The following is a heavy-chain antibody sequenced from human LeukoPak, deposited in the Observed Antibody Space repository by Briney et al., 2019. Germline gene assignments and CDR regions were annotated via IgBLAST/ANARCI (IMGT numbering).Heavy chain of an antibody. Sequence: ASVKVSCKASGYTFTTYGINWVRQAPGQGLEWMGWINPNSGGTNSAQKFQGRVTMTRDTSISTAYMELSRLTSDDTAVYYCARHPYSGSYHFDYWGQGTLVTVSS. V-gene: IGHV1-2*02. D-gene: IGHD1-26*01. J-gene: IGHJ4*02. CDR1: GYTFTTYG. CDR3: ARHPYSGSYHFDY. CDR2: INPNSGGT.